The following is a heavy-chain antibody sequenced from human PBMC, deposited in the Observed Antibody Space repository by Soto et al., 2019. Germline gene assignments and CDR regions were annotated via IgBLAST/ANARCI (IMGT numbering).Heavy chain of an antibody. CDR2: IIPIFGTA. D-gene: IGHD3-3*01. V-gene: IGHV1-69*13. CDR1: GGTFSSYA. J-gene: IGHJ5*02. Sequence: SVKVSCKASGGTFSSYAISWVRQAPGQGLEWMGGIIPIFGTANYAQKFQGRVTITADESTSTAYMELSSLRSEDTAVYYCAREYDFWSGYYTSGGGWFDPWGQGALVTVSS. CDR3: AREYDFWSGYYTSGGGWFDP.